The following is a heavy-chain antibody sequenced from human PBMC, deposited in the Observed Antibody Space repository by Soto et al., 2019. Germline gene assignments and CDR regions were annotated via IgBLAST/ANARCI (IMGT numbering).Heavy chain of an antibody. V-gene: IGHV1-18*04. CDR3: ARRTWEKSDAFDI. D-gene: IGHD1-26*01. CDR1: GYTFTTYG. CDR2: ISAYNGNT. Sequence: ASVKVSCKASGYTFTTYGITWVRQAPGQGLEWMGWISAYNGNTNFAQKLQGRVTMTIDTSTSTAYMELRSLRSDDTAVYYCARRTWEKSDAFDIWGQGTMVTV. J-gene: IGHJ3*02.